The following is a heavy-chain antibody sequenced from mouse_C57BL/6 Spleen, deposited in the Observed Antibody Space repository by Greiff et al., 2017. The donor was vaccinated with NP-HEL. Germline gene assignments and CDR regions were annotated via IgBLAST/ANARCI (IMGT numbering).Heavy chain of an antibody. CDR1: GFTFSNYW. CDR3: TKGLYSLYYFDY. V-gene: IGHV6-3*01. D-gene: IGHD2-12*01. CDR2: IRLKSDNYAT. J-gene: IGHJ2*01. Sequence: EVKLVESGGGLVQPGGSMKLSCVASGFTFSNYWMNWVRQSPEKGLEWVAQIRLKSDNYATHYAESVKGRFTISRDDSKSSVYLQMNNLRAEDTGIYYCTKGLYSLYYFDYWGQGTTLTVSS.